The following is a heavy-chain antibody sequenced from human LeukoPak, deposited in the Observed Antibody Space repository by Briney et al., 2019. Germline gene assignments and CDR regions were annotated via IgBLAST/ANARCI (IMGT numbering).Heavy chain of an antibody. CDR1: GFTFSNYV. J-gene: IGHJ3*02. V-gene: IGHV3-23*01. CDR3: ATRYCSGGSCFIPHDAFDI. CDR2: ISGSGDST. D-gene: IGHD2-15*01. Sequence: GGSLRLSCAASGFTFSNYVMSWVRQAPGKGLEWVSGISGSGDSTYYADSVKGRFTISRDNSKNTLYLQMNSLRAEDTAVYYCATRYCSGGSCFIPHDAFDIWGQGTMVTVSS.